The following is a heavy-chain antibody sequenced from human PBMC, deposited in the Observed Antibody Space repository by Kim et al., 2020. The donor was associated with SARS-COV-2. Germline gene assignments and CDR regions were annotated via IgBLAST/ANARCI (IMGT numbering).Heavy chain of an antibody. V-gene: IGHV3-64D*09. D-gene: IGHD6-13*01. Sequence: SVKGRFTISRDNSKNTLYLQMSSLKAEDTAVYYCVKDRILYSSSWSSHFYYWGQGTLVTVSS. J-gene: IGHJ4*02. CDR3: VKDRILYSSSWSSHFYY.